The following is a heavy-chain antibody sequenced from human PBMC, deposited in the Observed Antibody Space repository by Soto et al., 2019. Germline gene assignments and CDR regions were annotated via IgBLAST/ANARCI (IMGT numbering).Heavy chain of an antibody. D-gene: IGHD1-1*01. Sequence: EVQLVESGGGLVQPGGSLRLSCAASGFTFGTYWMHWVRQAPGKGLVWVSRIDPYDTGITYADSVKGRFTISSDNAENTLFLQMNSLTAEDTAVYFCVRGGLEPFDCCGRGTLVTVSS. CDR2: IDPYDTGI. V-gene: IGHV3-74*03. J-gene: IGHJ4*02. CDR3: VRGGLEPFDC. CDR1: GFTFGTYW.